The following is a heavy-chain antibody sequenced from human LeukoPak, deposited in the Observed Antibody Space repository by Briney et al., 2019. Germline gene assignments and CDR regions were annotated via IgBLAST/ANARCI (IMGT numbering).Heavy chain of an antibody. J-gene: IGHJ4*02. CDR2: IKPDGGEK. CDR3: ARGAPYCSPTSCIGLDY. V-gene: IGHV3-7*01. CDR1: GFTFSDYW. Sequence: GGSLRLSCAASGFTFSDYWMTWVRQAPGKGLEWVAIIKPDGGEKYYVDSVKGRFTISRDNAKNSLYLQLNSLRAEDTAVYYCARGAPYCSPTSCIGLDYWGQGTLVAVSS. D-gene: IGHD2-2*01.